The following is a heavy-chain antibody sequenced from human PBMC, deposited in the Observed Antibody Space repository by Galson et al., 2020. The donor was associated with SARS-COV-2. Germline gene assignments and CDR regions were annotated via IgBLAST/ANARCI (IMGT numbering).Heavy chain of an antibody. CDR3: ARGGCGGECYSFDY. Sequence: SETLSLTCAVSGGSISSSTWWSWVRQPPGKGLEWIGEIYHSGSTKYNPSLKSRVTILVDKSKNQFSLKVSSVTAADTAVYYCARGGCGGECYSFDYWGQGTLVTVSS. V-gene: IGHV4-4*02. J-gene: IGHJ4*02. CDR1: GGSISSSTW. CDR2: IYHSGST. D-gene: IGHD2-21*01.